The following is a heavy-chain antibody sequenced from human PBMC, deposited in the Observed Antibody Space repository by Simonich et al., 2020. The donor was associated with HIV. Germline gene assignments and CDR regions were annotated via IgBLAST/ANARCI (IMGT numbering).Heavy chain of an antibody. CDR2: INHSGST. Sequence: QVQLQQWGAGLLKPSETLSLTCAVYGAAFSGYYWSWIRQPPGKGLEWIGEINHSGSTNYHPSLKSRVTISVDTSKNQFSLKLSSVTAADTAVYYCARRHPTTVTTPYFDYWGQGTLVTVSS. CDR1: GAAFSGYY. D-gene: IGHD4-17*01. J-gene: IGHJ4*02. CDR3: ARRHPTTVTTPYFDY. V-gene: IGHV4-34*01.